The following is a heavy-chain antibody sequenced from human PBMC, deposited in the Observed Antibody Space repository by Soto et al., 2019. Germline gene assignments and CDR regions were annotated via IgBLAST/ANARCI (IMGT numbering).Heavy chain of an antibody. CDR1: GFSLSDYS. CDR2: ISSSSSFI. V-gene: IGHV3-21*01. CDR3: PGSSEDGRDN. Sequence: EVQLVESGGGLVKPGGSLRLSCAASGFSLSDYSMNWFRQAPGKGLEWVASISSSSSFIHYAESMKGRFTISRDNAKNALYLQMNSLSAEDTAVYYDPGSSEDGRDNRGQGTLVTVSS. D-gene: IGHD6-6*01. J-gene: IGHJ4*01.